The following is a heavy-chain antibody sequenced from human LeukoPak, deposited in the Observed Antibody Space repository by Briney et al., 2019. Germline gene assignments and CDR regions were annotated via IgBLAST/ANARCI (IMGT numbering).Heavy chain of an antibody. Sequence: GGSLRLSCEASGFIFSTYAMHWVRQAPGKGLEWVAVMSIDGNIKLYADSVRGRFTISRDNSRNTLYLQLNSLRAEDTAVYYCTRDPIMGVPDYFDYWGQGTLGAVSS. CDR1: GFIFSTYA. CDR2: MSIDGNIK. V-gene: IGHV3-30*19. D-gene: IGHD1-26*01. CDR3: TRDPIMGVPDYFDY. J-gene: IGHJ4*02.